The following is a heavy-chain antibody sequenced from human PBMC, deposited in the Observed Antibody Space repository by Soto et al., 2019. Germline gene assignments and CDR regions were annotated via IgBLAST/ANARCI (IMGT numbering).Heavy chain of an antibody. V-gene: IGHV3-53*04. D-gene: IGHD3-10*01. CDR2: IYSGGGT. CDR3: AGASYGSGSGVD. CDR1: GFTVSSNY. Sequence: EVQLVESGGGLVQPGGSLRLSCAASGFTVSSNYMSWVRQAPGKGLEWVSVIYSGGGTYYADSVKGRFTISRHNSKNKMYLQMNSLRPEDTAVYYCAGASYGSGSGVDWGQGTLVTVSS. J-gene: IGHJ4*02.